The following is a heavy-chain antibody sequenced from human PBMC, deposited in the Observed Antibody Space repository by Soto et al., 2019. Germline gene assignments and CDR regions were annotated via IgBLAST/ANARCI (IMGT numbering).Heavy chain of an antibody. CDR1: GVFFSGYY. CDR2: INHSGST. D-gene: IGHD3-10*01. V-gene: IGHV4-34*01. Sequence: SDTLSLTCAVYGVFFSGYYWSWILQPPGKGLEWIGEINHSGSTNYNPSLKSRVTISVDTSKNQFSLKLSSVTAADTAVYYCARGGASMVQGVIKNRYYFDYWGQGTLVTVSS. CDR3: ARGGASMVQGVIKNRYYFDY. J-gene: IGHJ4*02.